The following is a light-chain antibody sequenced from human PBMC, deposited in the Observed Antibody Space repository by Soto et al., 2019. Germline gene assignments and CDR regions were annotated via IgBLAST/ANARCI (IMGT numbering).Light chain of an antibody. CDR2: GAS. V-gene: IGKV3-15*01. CDR1: QSVNSNY. CDR3: QQSYSTPRT. J-gene: IGKJ1*01. Sequence: ETVMTQSPGTLSLSPGERATLSFRASQSVNSNYLAWYQQKPGQAPRLLIYGASSRATVIPARFSGSGSGTEFTLAISSLQSEDFAVYYCQQSYSTPRTLGQGTKVDIK.